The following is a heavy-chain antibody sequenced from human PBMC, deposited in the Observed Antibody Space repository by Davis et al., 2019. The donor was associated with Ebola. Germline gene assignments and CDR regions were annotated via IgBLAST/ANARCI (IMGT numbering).Heavy chain of an antibody. CDR3: ARGLVVDP. Sequence: GGSLRLSCAASGFTFSSYSMNWVRQAPGKGLEWVSSISSSSSYIYYAVSVKGRFTISRDNAKNSLYLQMNSLRAEDTAVYYCARGLVVDPWGQGTLVTVSS. CDR1: GFTFSSYS. D-gene: IGHD3-16*02. J-gene: IGHJ5*02. V-gene: IGHV3-21*01. CDR2: ISSSSSYI.